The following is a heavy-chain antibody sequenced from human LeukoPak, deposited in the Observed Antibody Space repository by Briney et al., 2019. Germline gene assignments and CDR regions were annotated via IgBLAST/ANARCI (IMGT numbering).Heavy chain of an antibody. CDR2: ISGSGGST. J-gene: IGHJ4*02. CDR1: GFTFSSYA. Sequence: GGSLRLSCAASGFTFSSYAMSWVRQAPGKGLEWVSAISGSGGSTYYADSVKGRFTISRDNSKNTLYLQMNSLRAGDTAVYYCAKDLSYYYDSSGYDHWGQGTLVTVSS. D-gene: IGHD3-22*01. CDR3: AKDLSYYYDSSGYDH. V-gene: IGHV3-23*01.